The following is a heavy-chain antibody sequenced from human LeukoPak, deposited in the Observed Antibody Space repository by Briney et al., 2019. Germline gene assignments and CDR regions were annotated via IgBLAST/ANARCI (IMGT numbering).Heavy chain of an antibody. CDR3: ASKQGVMGSWYGAFDI. Sequence: ASVKVSCKASGGTFSSYAISWVRQAPGQGLEWMGGIIPIFGTANYAQKFQGRVTITADESTSTAYMELSSLRSEDTAVYYCASKQGVMGSWYGAFDIWGQGTMVTVSS. D-gene: IGHD6-13*01. CDR1: GGTFSSYA. V-gene: IGHV1-69*13. CDR2: IIPIFGTA. J-gene: IGHJ3*02.